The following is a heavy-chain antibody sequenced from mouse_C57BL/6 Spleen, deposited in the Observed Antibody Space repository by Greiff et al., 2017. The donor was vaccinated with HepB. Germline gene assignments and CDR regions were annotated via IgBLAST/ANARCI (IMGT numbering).Heavy chain of an antibody. Sequence: EVQLVESGGELVKPGGSLKLSCAASGFTFSSYGMSWVRQTPDKRLEWVATISSGGSYTYYPDSVKGRFTISRDNAKNTLYLQMSSLKSEDTAMYYGARHRDGNYLVFYAMDYWGQGTSVTVSS. J-gene: IGHJ4*01. CDR1: GFTFSSYG. CDR3: ARHRDGNYLVFYAMDY. D-gene: IGHD2-1*01. CDR2: ISSGGSYT. V-gene: IGHV5-6*01.